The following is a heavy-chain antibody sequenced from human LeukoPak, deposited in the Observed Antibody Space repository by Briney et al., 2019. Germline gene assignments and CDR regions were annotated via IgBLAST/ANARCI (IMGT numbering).Heavy chain of an antibody. D-gene: IGHD5-18*01. CDR3: ARQAWIQLWLDPNYFDY. Sequence: PGGSLRLSCAASGFTFSNAWMSWVRQPPGKGLEWIGSIYYSGSTYYNPSLKSRVTISVDTSKNQFSLKLSSVTAADTAVYYCARQAWIQLWLDPNYFDYWGQGTLVTVSS. CDR1: GFTFSNAW. V-gene: IGHV4-39*01. CDR2: IYYSGST. J-gene: IGHJ4*02.